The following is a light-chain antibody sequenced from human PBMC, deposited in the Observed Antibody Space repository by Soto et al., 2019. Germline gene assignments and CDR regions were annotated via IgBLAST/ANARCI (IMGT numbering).Light chain of an antibody. V-gene: IGKV3-15*01. CDR2: AVS. Sequence: VMTQSAATLSVSPGDRATLSCGASQSVASNLAWYQQKPGQAPRLLIYAVSTRATGIPARFSGSGSGTEFTLTISSLQSEDFVVYFCQQHNTWPRTFGQGTKVEI. J-gene: IGKJ1*01. CDR3: QQHNTWPRT. CDR1: QSVASN.